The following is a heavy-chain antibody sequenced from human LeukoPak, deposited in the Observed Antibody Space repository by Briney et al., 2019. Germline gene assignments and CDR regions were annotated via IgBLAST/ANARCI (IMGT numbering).Heavy chain of an antibody. CDR3: ARREYSSAFDY. V-gene: IGHV3-30*04. Sequence: QPGGSLRLSCAASGFTFSSYAMHWVRQAPGKGLEWVAVILYDGSNKYYADSVKGRFTISRDNSKNTLYLQMNSLRAEDTAVYYCARREYSSAFDYWGQGTLVTVSS. D-gene: IGHD6-19*01. CDR2: ILYDGSNK. J-gene: IGHJ4*02. CDR1: GFTFSSYA.